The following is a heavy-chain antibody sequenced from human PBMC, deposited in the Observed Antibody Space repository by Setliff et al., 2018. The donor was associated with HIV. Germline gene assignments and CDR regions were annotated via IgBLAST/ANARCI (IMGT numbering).Heavy chain of an antibody. D-gene: IGHD6-19*01. V-gene: IGHV4-4*07. CDR2: IYSSGST. Sequence: LSETLSLTCTVSGGSISNYYWSWIRQPAGKGLGWIGRIYSSGSTNYNPSLRGRVTMSVDTSKNHFSLRLSSVTAADTAVYYCARVHASGWNYFDYWGQGTLVTVSS. J-gene: IGHJ4*02. CDR1: GGSISNYY. CDR3: ARVHASGWNYFDY.